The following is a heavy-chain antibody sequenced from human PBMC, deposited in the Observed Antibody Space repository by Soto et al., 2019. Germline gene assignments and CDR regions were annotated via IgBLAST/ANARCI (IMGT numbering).Heavy chain of an antibody. CDR3: ARTYYDFWSGSHPLDY. CDR1: GYTFTSYA. Sequence: ASVKVSCKASGYTFTSYAMHWVRHAPGQRLEWMGWINAGNGNTKYSQKFQGRVTITRDTSASTAYMELSSLRSEDTAVYYCARTYYDFWSGSHPLDYWGQGTLVTVSS. J-gene: IGHJ4*02. CDR2: INAGNGNT. V-gene: IGHV1-3*01. D-gene: IGHD3-3*01.